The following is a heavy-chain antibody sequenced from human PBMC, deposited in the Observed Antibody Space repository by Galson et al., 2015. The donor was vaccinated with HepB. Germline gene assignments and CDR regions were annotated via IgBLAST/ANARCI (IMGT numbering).Heavy chain of an antibody. J-gene: IGHJ3*02. CDR1: GYTFTSYA. CDR3: TRRLTIFGVVTRDAFDI. D-gene: IGHD3-3*01. CDR2: INAGNGNT. V-gene: IGHV1-3*01. Sequence: SVKVSCKASGYTFTSYAMHWVRQAPGQRLEWMGWINAGNGNTKYSQKFQGRVTITRDTPASTAYMELSSLRSEDTAVYYCTRRLTIFGVVTRDAFDIWGQGAMFTVSS.